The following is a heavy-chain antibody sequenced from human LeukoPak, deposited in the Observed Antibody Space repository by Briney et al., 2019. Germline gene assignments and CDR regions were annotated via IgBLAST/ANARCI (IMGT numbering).Heavy chain of an antibody. D-gene: IGHD2-15*01. J-gene: IGHJ4*02. CDR2: ISSSSSTI. CDR1: GFTFSRYS. Sequence: GGSLRLSCAASGFTFSRYSMKWVRQAPGKVLEWDSYISSSSSTIYYADSVKGRFTITRDNAKNSLYLQMNSLRAEDTAVYYCARGPAGWCSGGSCYNFDYWGQGTLVTVSS. CDR3: ARGPAGWCSGGSCYNFDY. V-gene: IGHV3-48*01.